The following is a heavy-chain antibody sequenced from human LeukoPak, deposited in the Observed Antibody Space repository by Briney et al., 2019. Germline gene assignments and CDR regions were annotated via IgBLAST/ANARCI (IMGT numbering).Heavy chain of an antibody. CDR3: ARDRGGVGGNWLDP. V-gene: IGHV3-21*01. Sequence: GGSLRLSCAASGFTFSAYSMNWVRQAPGKGLEWASSISPTTNYIRSADSVKGRFTISRDNAKDSLYLQMNSLRADDTAVYYCARDRGGVGGNWLDPWGRGTLVTVSS. CDR2: ISPTTNYI. J-gene: IGHJ5*02. CDR1: GFTFSAYS. D-gene: IGHD2-8*02.